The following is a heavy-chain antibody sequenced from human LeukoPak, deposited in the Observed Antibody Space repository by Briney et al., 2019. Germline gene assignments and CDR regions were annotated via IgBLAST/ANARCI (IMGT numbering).Heavy chain of an antibody. D-gene: IGHD1-1*01. CDR2: ISSSGSTI. CDR1: GFTFSSYS. CDR3: ARLSDTTFDY. Sequence: GGSLRLSCAASGFTFSSYSMNWVRQAPGKGLEWVSYISSSGSTIYYADSVKGRFTISRDNAKNSLYLQMNSLRAEDTAVYYCARLSDTTFDYWGQGTLVTVSS. J-gene: IGHJ4*02. V-gene: IGHV3-48*04.